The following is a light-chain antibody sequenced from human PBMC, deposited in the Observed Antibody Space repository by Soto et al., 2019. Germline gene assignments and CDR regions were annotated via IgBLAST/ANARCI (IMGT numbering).Light chain of an antibody. CDR2: GAS. V-gene: IGKV3-15*01. J-gene: IGKJ1*01. Sequence: EIVMTQSPATLSVSPGERATLSCRASQSVSSNLAWYQQKPGQAPRLLIYGASTRATGIPARFSGSGSGTEFTLAISSLQSEDVAVDYCQQYNSWPWTFGQGTKVESK. CDR1: QSVSSN. CDR3: QQYNSWPWT.